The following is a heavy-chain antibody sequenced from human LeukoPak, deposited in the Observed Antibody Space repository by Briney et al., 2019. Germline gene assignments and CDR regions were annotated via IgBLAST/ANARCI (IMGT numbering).Heavy chain of an antibody. CDR1: GFTFDDYA. Sequence: PGRSPRLSCAASGFTFDDYAMHWVRQAPGKGLGWVSGISWNSGSIGYADSVKGRFTISRDNAKNSLYLQMNSLRAEDTALYYCAKGSELYYDSSGYYEGWGQGTLVTVSS. J-gene: IGHJ4*02. CDR2: ISWNSGSI. D-gene: IGHD3-22*01. V-gene: IGHV3-9*01. CDR3: AKGSELYYDSSGYYEG.